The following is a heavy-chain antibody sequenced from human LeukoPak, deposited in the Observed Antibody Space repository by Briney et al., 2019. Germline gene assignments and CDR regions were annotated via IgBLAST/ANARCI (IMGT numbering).Heavy chain of an antibody. V-gene: IGHV3-53*01. J-gene: IGHJ5*02. Sequence: GGSLRLSCAVSGFNNYISWVRQAPGKGLEWVSVIDNGGSTYYADSVKGRFTISRDNSKNTLYVQMNSLRAEDTAVYYCAKAGDKTMTPGSWGQGTLVTVSS. CDR2: IDNGGST. CDR1: GFNNY. CDR3: AKAGDKTMTPGS. D-gene: IGHD4-17*01.